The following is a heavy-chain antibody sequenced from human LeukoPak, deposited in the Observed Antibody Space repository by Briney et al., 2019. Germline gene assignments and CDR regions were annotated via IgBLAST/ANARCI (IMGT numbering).Heavy chain of an antibody. CDR1: GFTFSSYE. J-gene: IGHJ4*02. D-gene: IGHD1-26*01. Sequence: PGGSLRLSCAASGFTFSSYEMNWVRQAPGKGLERVSFISSSGSSIYYADSVKGRFTISRDNAKNSLYLQMNSLRVDDTALYYCARLRGSGSYLDLWGQGTLVTVSS. CDR2: ISSSGSSI. V-gene: IGHV3-48*03. CDR3: ARLRGSGSYLDL.